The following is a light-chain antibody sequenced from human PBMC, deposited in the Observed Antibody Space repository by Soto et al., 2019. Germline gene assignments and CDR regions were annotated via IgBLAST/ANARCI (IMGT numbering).Light chain of an antibody. CDR3: QQYGTSPRT. CDR2: DAS. V-gene: IGKV3-20*01. J-gene: IGKJ1*01. CDR1: QDIRSH. Sequence: ENVLTQSPGTLSMSPGERVTLSCRASQDIRSHVAWYQQKPVQAPRLLIFDASSRATGIPDRFSGSGSGTDFNLRISRLEPEDLAVYYCQQYGTSPRTFGRGTRVEIK.